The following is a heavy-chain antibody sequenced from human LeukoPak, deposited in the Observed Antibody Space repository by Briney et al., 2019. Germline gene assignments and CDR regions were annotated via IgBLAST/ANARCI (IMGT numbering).Heavy chain of an antibody. J-gene: IGHJ6*02. V-gene: IGHV4-34*01. CDR2: VNHSGST. CDR1: GGSFSGYY. Sequence: SETLSLTCAVYGGSFSGYYWSWIRQPPGKGLEWIGEVNHSGSTNYNPSLKSRVTISVDTSKNQFSLKLSSGTAADTAVYYCADRGYGMDVWGQGTTVTVSS. CDR3: ADRGYGMDV.